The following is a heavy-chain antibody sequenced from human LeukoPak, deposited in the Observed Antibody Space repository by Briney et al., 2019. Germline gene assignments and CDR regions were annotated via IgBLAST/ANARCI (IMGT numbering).Heavy chain of an antibody. CDR2: ISGSGGST. V-gene: IGHV3-23*01. Sequence: GGSLRLSCAASGFTFSSYAMSWVRQAPGKGLEWVSAISGSGGSTYYADSVKGRFTISRGNSKNTLYLQMNSLRAEDTAVYYCAKNNPQDYYGSGSYSVYWGQGTLVTVSS. J-gene: IGHJ4*02. D-gene: IGHD3-10*01. CDR3: AKNNPQDYYGSGSYSVY. CDR1: GFTFSSYA.